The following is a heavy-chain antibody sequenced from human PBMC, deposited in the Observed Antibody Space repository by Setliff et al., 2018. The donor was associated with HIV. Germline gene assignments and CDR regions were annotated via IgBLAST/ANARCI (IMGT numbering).Heavy chain of an antibody. CDR1: GFTFSNYD. J-gene: IGHJ6*02. CDR2: INYNGGST. Sequence: PGGSLRLSCAASGFTFSNYDMNWVRQAPGKGLEWVANINYNGGSTYYADSVKGRFTISRDNSKNTLYLQMNSLRAEDTAVYYCAKDQGITVGAAVYYYFYAMDVWGQGTSVTVSS. V-gene: IGHV3-23*01. CDR3: AKDQGITVGAAVYYYFYAMDV. D-gene: IGHD6-19*01.